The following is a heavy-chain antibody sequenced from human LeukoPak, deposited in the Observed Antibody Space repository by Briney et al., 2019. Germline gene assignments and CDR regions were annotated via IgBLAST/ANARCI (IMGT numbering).Heavy chain of an antibody. V-gene: IGHV4-59*01. CDR2: IYYSGST. D-gene: IGHD3-22*01. J-gene: IGHJ5*02. Sequence: SETLSLTCTVSGGSISSYYWSWIRQPPGKGLEWIGYIYYSGSTNYNPSLKSRVTISVDTSKNQFSLKLSSVTAADTAVYYCARAVGYYDSSGHHNWFDPWGQGTLVTVSS. CDR1: GGSISSYY. CDR3: ARAVGYYDSSGHHNWFDP.